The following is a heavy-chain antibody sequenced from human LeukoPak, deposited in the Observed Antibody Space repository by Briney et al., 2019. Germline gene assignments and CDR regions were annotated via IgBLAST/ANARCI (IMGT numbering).Heavy chain of an antibody. CDR3: AKDLPVVVTAIRGYGGYFDY. CDR2: IRYDGSNK. D-gene: IGHD2-21*02. V-gene: IGHV3-30*02. Sequence: GGSLRLSCAASGFTFSSYGMHWVRQAPGKGLEWVAFIRYDGSNKYYADSVKGRFTISRDNSKNTLYLQMNRLRAEDTAVYYCAKDLPVVVTAIRGYGGYFDYWGQGTLVTVSS. J-gene: IGHJ4*02. CDR1: GFTFSSYG.